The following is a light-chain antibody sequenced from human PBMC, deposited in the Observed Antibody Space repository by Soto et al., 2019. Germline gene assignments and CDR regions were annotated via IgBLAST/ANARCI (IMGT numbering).Light chain of an antibody. CDR3: CSYAGSRRV. V-gene: IGLV2-23*01. Sequence: QSVLTQPASVSGSPLQSITISCTGTSSDVGSYNLVSWYQQHPGKAPKLMIYEGSKRPSGVSNRFSGSKSGNTASLTISGLQAEDEADYYCCSYAGSRRVFGTGTKVT. J-gene: IGLJ1*01. CDR2: EGS. CDR1: SSDVGSYNL.